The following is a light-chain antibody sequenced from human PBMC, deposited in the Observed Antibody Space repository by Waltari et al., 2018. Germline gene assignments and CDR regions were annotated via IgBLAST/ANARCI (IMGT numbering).Light chain of an antibody. CDR2: KDT. CDR1: EWSKNY. CDR3: QSADGTTNSVV. J-gene: IGLJ2*01. Sequence: SFALTQPPSVSVSPGQTANITCSAEEWSKNYAYGYQQKPGNAPVLVIYKDTERPSGIPERLSGSSSGTTVTLTISGVQAEDEADYFCQSADGTTNSVVFGGGTKLTVL. V-gene: IGLV3-25*03.